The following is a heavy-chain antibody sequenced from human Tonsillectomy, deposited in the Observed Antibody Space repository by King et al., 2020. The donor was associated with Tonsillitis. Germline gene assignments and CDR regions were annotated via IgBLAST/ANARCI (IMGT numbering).Heavy chain of an antibody. CDR3: ARVLSEDDAFDI. CDR2: IGTAGDT. V-gene: IGHV3-13*01. CDR1: GFTFSSYD. J-gene: IGHJ3*02. D-gene: IGHD3-3*02. Sequence: QLVVSGGGLVQPGGSLRLSCAASGFTFSSYDMHWVRQATGKGLEWVSAIGTAGDTYYPGSVKGRFTISRENAKTSLYLQMNSLRAGDTAVYYCARVLSEDDAFDIWGQGTMVTVSS.